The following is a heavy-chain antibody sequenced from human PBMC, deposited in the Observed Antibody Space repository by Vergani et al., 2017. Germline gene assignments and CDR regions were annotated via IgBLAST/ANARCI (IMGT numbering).Heavy chain of an antibody. V-gene: IGHV7-4-1*02. D-gene: IGHD2-15*01. CDR2: INSNSGNP. CDR1: GYTFTNYA. J-gene: IGHJ5*02. Sequence: QVQLVQSGSEVKKPGASVKVSCRASGYTFTNYALNWVRQAPGQGLEWMGWINSNSGNPTYAQCFKGRFVFSLDYSVSTSYLQINSLQPEDTAVYYCVRTRSGSCTCGSCYSGWFDPWGQGTLVTVSS. CDR3: VRTRSGSCTCGSCYSGWFDP.